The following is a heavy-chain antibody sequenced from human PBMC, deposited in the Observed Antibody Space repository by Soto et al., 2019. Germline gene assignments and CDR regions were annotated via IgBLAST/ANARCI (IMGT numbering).Heavy chain of an antibody. CDR3: ARGGVRRARCCVDYYYMDV. J-gene: IGHJ6*03. CDR2: INSDGSST. Sequence: EVQLVESGGDLVQPGGSLRLSCAASGFTFSSYWMNWVRQAPGKGLVWVSRINSDGSSTSYADSVKGRFTISRDNAKNTVYLRMNSLRAGDTAVYYCARGGVRRARCCVDYYYMDVWGKGTTVTVSS. CDR1: GFTFSSYW. V-gene: IGHV3-74*01. D-gene: IGHD3-10*01.